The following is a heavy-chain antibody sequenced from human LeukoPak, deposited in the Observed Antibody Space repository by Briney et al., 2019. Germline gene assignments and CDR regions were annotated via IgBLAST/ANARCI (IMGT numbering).Heavy chain of an antibody. V-gene: IGHV3-21*01. D-gene: IGHD5-18*01. CDR2: ISSSSSYI. CDR3: ARDPEGYSYGYGSYFDY. CDR1: GFTFSSYS. Sequence: GGSLRLSCAASGFTFSSYSMNWVRQAPGKGLEWVSSISSSSSYIYYADSVKGRFTISRDNAKNSPYLQMNSLRAEDTAVYYCARDPEGYSYGYGSYFDYWGQGTLVTVSS. J-gene: IGHJ4*02.